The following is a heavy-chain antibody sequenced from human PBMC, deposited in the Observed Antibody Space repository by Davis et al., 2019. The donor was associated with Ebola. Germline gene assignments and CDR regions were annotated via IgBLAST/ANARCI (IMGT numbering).Heavy chain of an antibody. CDR1: GFTFSSYA. Sequence: GGSLRLSCAASGFTFSSYAMSWVRQAQGKGLEWVSAISGSGGSTYYADSVKGRFTISRDNSKNTLYLQMNSLRAEDTAVYYCVKGGWQQYFDYWGQGTLVTVSS. J-gene: IGHJ4*02. CDR3: VKGGWQQYFDY. V-gene: IGHV3-23*01. CDR2: ISGSGGST. D-gene: IGHD6-13*01.